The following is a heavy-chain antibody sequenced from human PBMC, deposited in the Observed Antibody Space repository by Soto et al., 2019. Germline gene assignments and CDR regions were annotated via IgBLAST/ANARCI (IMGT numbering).Heavy chain of an antibody. CDR1: GFTFSSYG. Sequence: GGSLRLSCAASGFTFSSYGMHWVRQAPGKGLEWVAVISYDGSNKYYADSVKGRFTISRDNSKNTLYLQMNSLRAEDTAVYYCAKDPYGSGSYYNGYYFDYWGQGTLVTVSS. CDR2: ISYDGSNK. V-gene: IGHV3-30*18. CDR3: AKDPYGSGSYYNGYYFDY. D-gene: IGHD3-10*01. J-gene: IGHJ4*02.